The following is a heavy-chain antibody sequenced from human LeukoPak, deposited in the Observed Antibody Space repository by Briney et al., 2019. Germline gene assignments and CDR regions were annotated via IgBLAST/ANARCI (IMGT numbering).Heavy chain of an antibody. J-gene: IGHJ4*02. CDR2: ISSNGGTT. CDR3: ARIAVAGTGRLDY. Sequence: PGGSLRLSCAASGFTFSNYVMHWVRQAPGKGLEYVSAISSNGGTTFYANSVKGRFTISRDNSKNTLYLQMGGLRVEDMAVYYCARIAVAGTGRLDYWGQGTLVTVSS. CDR1: GFTFSNYV. D-gene: IGHD6-19*01. V-gene: IGHV3-64*01.